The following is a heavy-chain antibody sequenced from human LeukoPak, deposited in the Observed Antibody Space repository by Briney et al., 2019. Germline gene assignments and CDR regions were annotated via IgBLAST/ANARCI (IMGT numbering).Heavy chain of an antibody. J-gene: IGHJ4*02. Sequence: SVKVSCKASGFTFTSSAVQWVRQARGQRLEWIGWIVVGSGNTNYAQKFQERVTITRDMSTSTAYMELSSLRSEDTAVYYCAKAHYYDSSGYYPNYKFDYWGQGTLVTVSS. CDR2: IVVGSGNT. CDR3: AKAHYYDSSGYYPNYKFDY. CDR1: GFTFTSSA. V-gene: IGHV1-58*01. D-gene: IGHD3-22*01.